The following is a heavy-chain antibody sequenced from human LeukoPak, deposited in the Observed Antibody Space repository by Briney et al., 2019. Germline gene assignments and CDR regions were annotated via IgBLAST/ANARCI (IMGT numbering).Heavy chain of an antibody. CDR1: GGSISSGDYY. J-gene: IGHJ4*02. D-gene: IGHD5-12*01. CDR2: IYYSGST. Sequence: SETLSLTCTVSGGSISSGDYYWSWIRQPPGKGLEWIGYIYYSGSTYCNPSLKSRVTISVDTSKNQFSLKLTSVTAADTAIYYCARHWLGYAGYFDYWGQGTLVTVSS. CDR3: ARHWLGYAGYFDY. V-gene: IGHV4-30-4*01.